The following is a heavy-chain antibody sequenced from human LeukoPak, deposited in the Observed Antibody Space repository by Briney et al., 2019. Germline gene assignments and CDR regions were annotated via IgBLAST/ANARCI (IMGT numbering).Heavy chain of an antibody. CDR2: IKQDGSEK. V-gene: IGHV3-7*01. CDR3: ARDHSGLLWFGELSNNWLDP. D-gene: IGHD3-10*01. Sequence: GGSLRLSCAASGFTFSSYWMSWVRQAPGKGLEWVANIKQDGSEKYYVDSVKGRFTISRDNAKNSLYLQMNSLRAEDTAVYYCARDHSGLLWFGELSNNWLDPWGQGTLVTVSS. CDR1: GFTFSSYW. J-gene: IGHJ5*02.